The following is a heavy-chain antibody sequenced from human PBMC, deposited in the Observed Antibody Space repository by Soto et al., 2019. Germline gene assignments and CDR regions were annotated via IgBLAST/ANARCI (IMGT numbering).Heavy chain of an antibody. V-gene: IGHV3-7*01. CDR2: IKQDGSEK. CDR3: ARDMGGDFWSGYYEEGGAFDI. J-gene: IGHJ3*02. D-gene: IGHD3-3*01. CDR1: GFTFSSYW. Sequence: PGGSLILSCAASGFTFSSYWMSWVRQAPGKGLEWVANIKQDGSEKYYVDSVKGRFTISRDNAKNSLYLQMNSLRAEDTAVYYCARDMGGDFWSGYYEEGGAFDIWGQGTMVTVSS.